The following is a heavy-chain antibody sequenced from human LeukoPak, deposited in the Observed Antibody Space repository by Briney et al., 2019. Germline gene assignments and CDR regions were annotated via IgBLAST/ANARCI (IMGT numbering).Heavy chain of an antibody. D-gene: IGHD6-19*01. V-gene: IGHV3-33*01. CDR1: GFTFSSYG. CDR2: IWYDGSNK. J-gene: IGHJ4*02. Sequence: GGSLRLSCAASGFTFSSYGMHWVRQAPGKGLEWVAVIWYDGSNKYFGDSVKGRFAISRDNSKNTLYLQMNSLRAEDTAVYYCARAPPYNSGWYSDYWGQGTLVTVSS. CDR3: ARAPPYNSGWYSDY.